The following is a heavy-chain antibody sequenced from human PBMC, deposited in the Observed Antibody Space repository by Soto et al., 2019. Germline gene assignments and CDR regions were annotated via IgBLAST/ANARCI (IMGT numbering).Heavy chain of an antibody. CDR1: GFPFSPYW. Sequence: MQMVESGGGSVQPGGSLRPSCAASGFPFSPYWIQWVRQTPGKGLVWVFRINPAGTITNYADSVEGRFTIARDNADSALFLQMNSLSPEDTAIYYCTSDTFGLRDTWGQGTLVTVSS. V-gene: IGHV3-74*01. CDR3: TSDTFGLRDT. D-gene: IGHD3-16*01. J-gene: IGHJ5*02. CDR2: INPAGTIT.